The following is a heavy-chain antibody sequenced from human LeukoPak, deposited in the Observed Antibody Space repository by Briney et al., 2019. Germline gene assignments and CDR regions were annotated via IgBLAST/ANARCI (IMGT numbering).Heavy chain of an antibody. V-gene: IGHV3-30-3*01. CDR1: GFTFSSYA. D-gene: IGHD3-22*01. Sequence: PGGSLRLSCAASGFTFSSYAMHWVRQAPGKGLEWVAVISYDGSNKYYADSVKGRFTISRDNSKNTLYLQMNSLRAEDTAVYYCARDQGPDHYDSGYNDYWGQGALVTVSS. CDR3: ARDQGPDHYDSGYNDY. CDR2: ISYDGSNK. J-gene: IGHJ4*02.